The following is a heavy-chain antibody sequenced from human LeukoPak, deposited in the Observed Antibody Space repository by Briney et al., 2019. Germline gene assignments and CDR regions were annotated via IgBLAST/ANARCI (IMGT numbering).Heavy chain of an antibody. CDR2: ISYDGSNK. D-gene: IGHD2-2*01. CDR1: GFTFSTYG. J-gene: IGHJ4*02. V-gene: IGHV3-30*18. CDR3: AKLAVPAATAYYFDY. Sequence: PGGSLRLSCAASGFTFSTYGMHWVRQAPGKGLEWVAVISYDGSNKYYADSVAGRFTISRDNSKNTLYLQMNSLRAEDTAVYYCAKLAVPAATAYYFDYWGQGTLVTVSS.